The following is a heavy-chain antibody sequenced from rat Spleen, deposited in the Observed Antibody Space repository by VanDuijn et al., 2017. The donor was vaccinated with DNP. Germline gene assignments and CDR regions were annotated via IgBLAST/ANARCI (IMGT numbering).Heavy chain of an antibody. D-gene: IGHD1-7*01. J-gene: IGHJ2*01. V-gene: IGHV3-1*01. Sequence: EVQLQESGPGLVKPSQSLSLTCSFTGFSVTSNYWAWIRKFPGSKMEGIAYIRYSGGTSYNPSLKSRISITRDTSKNHFFLHLDFVTTEDTATYYCARWTRYLDYWGQGVMVTVSS. CDR1: GFSVTSNY. CDR2: IRYSGGT. CDR3: ARWTRYLDY.